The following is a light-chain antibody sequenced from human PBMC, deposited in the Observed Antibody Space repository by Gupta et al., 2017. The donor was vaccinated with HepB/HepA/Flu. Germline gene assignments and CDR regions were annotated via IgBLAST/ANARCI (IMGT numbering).Light chain of an antibody. V-gene: IGLV1-51*02. Sequence: QSVLTQPPSVSAAPGQKVTISCSGSSSNIGNNYVSWYQHLPGAAPKLLIYENNKRPSGIPDRFAGSKSGTSATLGITGRQTGDEADYYCATWDKSLSVWVFGGGNKLTVL. CDR2: ENN. CDR1: SSNIGNNY. CDR3: ATWDKSLSVWV. J-gene: IGLJ3*02.